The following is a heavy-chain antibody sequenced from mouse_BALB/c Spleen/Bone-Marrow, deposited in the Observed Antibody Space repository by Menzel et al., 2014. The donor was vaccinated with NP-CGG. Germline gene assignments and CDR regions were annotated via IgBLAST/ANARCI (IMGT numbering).Heavy chain of an antibody. CDR3: ARLGYYGYFVD. CDR1: GFDFRRYW. Sequence: EVMLVESGGGLVQPGGSLKLSCAASGFDFRRYWVSWVRQVPGKGLEWIGEINPESSTINYTPSLKDKFIISRDNAKNTLYLQMSKVRSEDTALYYCARLGYYGYFVDWGQGTTLTVSS. V-gene: IGHV4-1*02. J-gene: IGHJ2*01. CDR2: INPESSTI. D-gene: IGHD2-3*01.